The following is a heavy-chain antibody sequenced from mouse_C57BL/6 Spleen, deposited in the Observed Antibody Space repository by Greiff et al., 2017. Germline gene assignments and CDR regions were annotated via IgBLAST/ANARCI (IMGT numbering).Heavy chain of an antibody. D-gene: IGHD3-2*02. J-gene: IGHJ3*01. CDR1: GYAFSSSW. CDR3: ARSKTAQAPFAY. V-gene: IGHV1-82*01. Sequence: QVQLQQSGPELVKPGASVKISCKASGYAFSSSWMNWVKQRPGKGLEWIGRIYPGDGDTNYNGTFKGKATLTADKSSSAAYMQLSSLTSEDSAVYFCARSKTAQAPFAYWGQGTLVTVSA. CDR2: IYPGDGDT.